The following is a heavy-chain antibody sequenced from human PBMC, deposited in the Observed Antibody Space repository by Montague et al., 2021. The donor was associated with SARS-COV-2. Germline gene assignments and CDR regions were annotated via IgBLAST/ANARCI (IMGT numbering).Heavy chain of an antibody. J-gene: IGHJ3*01. V-gene: IGHV3-30*07. CDR1: GITFSSYA. CDR3: AREGLSGSYSGAFDF. CDR2: ISYDGSNN. D-gene: IGHD3-10*01. Sequence: SLRLSCAASGITFSSYAMHWVRQAPGKGLEWVAVISYDGSNNYYSDPLKGRFTISRDNSKNTLYLQMNSLRAEDTAVYYCAREGLSGSYSGAFDFWGQGTMVTVSS.